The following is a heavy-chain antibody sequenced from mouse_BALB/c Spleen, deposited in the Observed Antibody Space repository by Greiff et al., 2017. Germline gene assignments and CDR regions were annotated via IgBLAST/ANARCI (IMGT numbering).Heavy chain of an antibody. CDR1: GFAFSSYD. CDR2: ISSGGGST. CDR3: ARLTSWFAY. V-gene: IGHV5-12-1*01. Sequence: DVMLVESGGGLVKPGGSLKLSCAASGFAFSSYDMSWVRQTPEKRLEWVAYISSGGGSTYYPDTVKGRFTISRDNAKNTLYLQMSSLKSEDTAMYYCARLTSWFAYWGQGTLVTVSA. D-gene: IGHD1-3*01. J-gene: IGHJ3*01.